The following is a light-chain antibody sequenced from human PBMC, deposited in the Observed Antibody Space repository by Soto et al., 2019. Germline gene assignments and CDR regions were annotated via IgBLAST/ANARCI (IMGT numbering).Light chain of an antibody. CDR1: SDDIGANNY. CDR2: EAA. V-gene: IGLV2-14*01. Sequence: QSALTQPASVSGSPGQSITISCTGTSDDIGANNYVSWYQHHPGKAPKILIYEAANRPSGISHRFSCSKSGNTASLTISGLQAEDEADYFCASYTSASTLVFGGGTKQTVL. J-gene: IGLJ2*01. CDR3: ASYTSASTLV.